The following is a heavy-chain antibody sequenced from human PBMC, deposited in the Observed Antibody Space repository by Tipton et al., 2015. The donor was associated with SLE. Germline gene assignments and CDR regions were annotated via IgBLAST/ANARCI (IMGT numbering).Heavy chain of an antibody. Sequence: SLRLSCAASGFTFSSYDMQWVRQAPGKGLEWVAVISYDGSNKYYADSVKGRFTISRENSKNTLFLQMNSLRAEDTAVYYCARVLGSYYGMDVWGQGP. CDR1: GFTFSSYD. V-gene: IGHV3-30*04. D-gene: IGHD6-13*01. CDR3: ARVLGSYYGMDV. CDR2: ISYDGSNK. J-gene: IGHJ6*02.